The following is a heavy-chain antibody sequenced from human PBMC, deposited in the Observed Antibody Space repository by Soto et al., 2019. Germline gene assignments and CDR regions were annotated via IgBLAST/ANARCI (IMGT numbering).Heavy chain of an antibody. V-gene: IGHV3-23*01. D-gene: IGHD2-15*01. Sequence: EGQLLQSGGGLVQPGESLRLSCAASGFTFSSSGMSWVRQAPGKGLEWVSSISIRGDYRYYADSVKGRFTISRDTYKNPLYLQTSSLSAEDTALYYCANRGGFHFWGQGTMVAVSS. CDR3: ANRGGFHF. CDR1: GFTFSSSG. CDR2: ISIRGDYR. J-gene: IGHJ3*01.